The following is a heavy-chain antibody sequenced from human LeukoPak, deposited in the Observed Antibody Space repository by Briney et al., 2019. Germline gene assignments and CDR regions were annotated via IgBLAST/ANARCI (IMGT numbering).Heavy chain of an antibody. Sequence: GASVKVSCMAPGYTFTGYYIHWVRQAPGQGLEWMGWISAYNGNTNYAQKLQGRVTMTTDTSTSTAYMELRSLRSDDTAVYYCARDPFADTYYYDSSGYYAPDYWGQGTLVTVSS. V-gene: IGHV1-18*04. CDR1: GYTFTGYY. J-gene: IGHJ4*02. CDR3: ARDPFADTYYYDSSGYYAPDY. CDR2: ISAYNGNT. D-gene: IGHD3-22*01.